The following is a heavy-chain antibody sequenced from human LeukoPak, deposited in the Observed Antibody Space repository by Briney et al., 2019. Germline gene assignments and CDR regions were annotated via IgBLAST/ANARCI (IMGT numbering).Heavy chain of an antibody. J-gene: IGHJ6*03. Sequence: SETLSLTCAVSGGFISSNSYYWGWIRQPPGKGLEWIGSIYYSGSTSYNPSLKSRVTISVDTSKNRFSLKLSSVTAADTAVYYCARHGDYYYYMDVWGKGTTVIISS. V-gene: IGHV4-39*01. CDR3: ARHGDYYYYMDV. CDR1: GGFISSNSYY. CDR2: IYYSGST.